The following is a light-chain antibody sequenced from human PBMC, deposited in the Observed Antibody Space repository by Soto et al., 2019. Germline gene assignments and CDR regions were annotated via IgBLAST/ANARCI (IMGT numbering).Light chain of an antibody. Sequence: QSLPTQPAPSSGAPGPRGTNSRNGRRFKNRAGYDVHWYQQLPGTAPKLLIYGNNNRPSGVPDRFSGSKSGTSASLAITGLQAEDEADYYCQSYDSSLSGSYVFGTGTKVTVL. V-gene: IGLV1-40*01. CDR3: QSYDSSLSGSYV. J-gene: IGLJ1*01. CDR2: GNN. CDR1: RFKNRAGYD.